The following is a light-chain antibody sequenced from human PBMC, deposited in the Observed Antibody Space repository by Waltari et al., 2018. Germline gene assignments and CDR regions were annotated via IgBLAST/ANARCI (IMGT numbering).Light chain of an antibody. Sequence: QSILTQPPSVSGAPGQRVTISCTGSSSNIGAGYDVHWYQQLPGTAPRLLIYGNSNRPSGVPDRCSGSKSGTSASLDITGLQAEDEADYYCQSYDNSLSGSGVFGGGTKLTVL. CDR1: SSNIGAGYD. CDR3: QSYDNSLSGSGV. V-gene: IGLV1-40*01. J-gene: IGLJ3*02. CDR2: GNS.